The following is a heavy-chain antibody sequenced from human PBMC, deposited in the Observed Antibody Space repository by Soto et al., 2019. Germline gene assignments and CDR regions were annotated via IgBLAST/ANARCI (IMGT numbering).Heavy chain of an antibody. V-gene: IGHV2-5*02. CDR1: GFSLSTSGVG. CDR3: AHGRWANCSGGSCSNFDH. Sequence: QITLKESGPTLVKPTQTLTLTCTFSGFSLSTSGVGVGWIRQPPGKALERLALIYWDDDKRYSPSLKSRLTITKDTPKNQVVLTMTNIDPVDTATYYCAHGRWANCSGGSCSNFDHWGQGTLVTVSS. J-gene: IGHJ5*02. CDR2: IYWDDDK. D-gene: IGHD2-15*01.